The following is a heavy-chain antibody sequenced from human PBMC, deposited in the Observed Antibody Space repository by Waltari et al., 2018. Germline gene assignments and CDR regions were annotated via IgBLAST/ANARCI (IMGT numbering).Heavy chain of an antibody. D-gene: IGHD1-1*01. Sequence: QVQLQESGPGLVKPSETLSLTCAVSGYSISSGYYWGWIRQPPGKGLEWIGSIYHSGSTYYNPSLKSRVTISVDTSKKQFSLKLSSVTAADTAVYYCARAAISPGDWYFDLWGRGTLVTVSS. J-gene: IGHJ2*01. CDR2: IYHSGST. CDR1: GYSISSGYY. CDR3: ARAAISPGDWYFDL. V-gene: IGHV4-38-2*01.